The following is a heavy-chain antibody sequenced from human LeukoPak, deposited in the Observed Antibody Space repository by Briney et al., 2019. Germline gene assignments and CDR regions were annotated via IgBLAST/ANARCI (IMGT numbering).Heavy chain of an antibody. CDR3: ARGCSSTSCFPWGYYYYYYGMDV. D-gene: IGHD2-2*01. V-gene: IGHV4-59*01. J-gene: IGHJ6*02. CDR2: IYYSGST. CDR1: GGSISSYY. Sequence: SETLSLTCAVSGGSISSYYWSWIRQPPGKGLEWIGYIYYSGSTNYNPSPKSRVTISVDTSKNQFSLKLSSVTAADTAVYYCARGCSSTSCFPWGYYYYYYGMDVWGQGTTVTVSS.